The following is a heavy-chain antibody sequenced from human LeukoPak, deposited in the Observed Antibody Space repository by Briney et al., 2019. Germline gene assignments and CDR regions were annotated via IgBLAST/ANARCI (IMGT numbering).Heavy chain of an antibody. CDR3: ATRAKSYCSGGSCYLDY. Sequence: GESLRISCKGSGYSFTSYWISWVRQMPGKGLGWMGRIDPSDSYTNYSPSFQGHVTISADKSISTAYLQWSSLKASDTAMYYCATRAKSYCSGGSCYLDYWGQGTLVTVSS. V-gene: IGHV5-10-1*01. J-gene: IGHJ4*02. D-gene: IGHD2-15*01. CDR1: GYSFTSYW. CDR2: IDPSDSYT.